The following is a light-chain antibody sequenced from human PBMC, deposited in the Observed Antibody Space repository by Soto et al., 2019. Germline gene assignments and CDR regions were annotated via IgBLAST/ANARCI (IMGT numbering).Light chain of an antibody. CDR3: MQGTHLYT. Sequence: DVVMTQSPLSLPVTLGQPASISCRSSQSLVYSDGNTYLNWFQQRPGQSPRRLIYKVSNWDSGVPDRYSGSGSGTDFTLKISRVEAEHVGVYYCMQGTHLYTFGQGTKLEIK. V-gene: IGKV2D-30*01. J-gene: IGKJ2*01. CDR2: KVS. CDR1: QSLVYSDGNTY.